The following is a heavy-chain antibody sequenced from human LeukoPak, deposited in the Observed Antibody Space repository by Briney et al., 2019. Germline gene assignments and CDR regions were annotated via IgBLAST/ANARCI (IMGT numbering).Heavy chain of an antibody. Sequence: SETLSLTCTVSGGSISSHYWNWIRQPPGKGLEWIGYIYYSGSTNYNPSLKSRVTISVDTSKNQFSLKLSSVTAADTAVYYCARIGHDLYQTFDFWGNGNLITVSS. D-gene: IGHD2-2*01. CDR2: IYYSGST. J-gene: IGHJ4*01. CDR3: ARIGHDLYQTFDF. V-gene: IGHV4-59*11. CDR1: GGSISSHY.